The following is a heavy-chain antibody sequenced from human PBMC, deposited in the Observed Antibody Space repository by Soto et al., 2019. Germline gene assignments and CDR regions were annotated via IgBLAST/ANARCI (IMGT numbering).Heavy chain of an antibody. CDR3: AKANTAHYHFDY. CDR1: GYTFTNYY. CDR2: INPSSGST. Sequence: QVQLVQSGAEVKKPGASVKVSCKASGYTFTNYYMHWVRQAPGQGLEWMGIINPSSGSTTYAQKFQGRVTMTRDTSTTTVYMELSSLRSEDTAIYYCAKANTAHYHFDYWGQGTLVTVSS. J-gene: IGHJ4*02. V-gene: IGHV1-46*01. D-gene: IGHD3-10*01.